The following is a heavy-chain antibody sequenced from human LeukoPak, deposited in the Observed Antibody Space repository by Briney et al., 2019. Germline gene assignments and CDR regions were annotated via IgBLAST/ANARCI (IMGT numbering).Heavy chain of an antibody. D-gene: IGHD6-19*01. CDR2: ITSGGGST. CDR1: GFTFSSYG. Sequence: GGSLRLSCAASGFTFSSYGMNWVRQAPGKGLEWVATITSGGGSTYYAGSVKGRFTISRDNSKNTLYLHMNSLRAEDTALYYCAKVGSGWYADFWGQGTLVTVSS. J-gene: IGHJ4*02. V-gene: IGHV3-23*01. CDR3: AKVGSGWYADF.